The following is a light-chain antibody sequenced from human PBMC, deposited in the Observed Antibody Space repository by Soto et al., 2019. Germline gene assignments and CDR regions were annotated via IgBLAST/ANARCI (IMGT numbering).Light chain of an antibody. V-gene: IGKV3-20*01. Sequence: PGERATLSCKASQSVSSNYLAWYQQKPGQAPRVLIYGASNRATGIPDRFSGSGSGTDFTLTISRLEPEDFAVYYCQQFGSSWTFGHGTKVDIK. CDR2: GAS. CDR1: QSVSSNY. CDR3: QQFGSSWT. J-gene: IGKJ1*01.